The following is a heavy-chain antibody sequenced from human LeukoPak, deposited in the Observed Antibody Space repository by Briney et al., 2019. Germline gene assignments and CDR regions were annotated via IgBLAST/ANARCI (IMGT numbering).Heavy chain of an antibody. CDR1: GGTLSSYA. CDR3: ARGRSYCSGGSCYSEDYYYGMDV. J-gene: IGHJ6*04. V-gene: IGHV1-69*06. D-gene: IGHD2-15*01. Sequence: ASVKVSCKASGGTLSSYAISWVRQAPGQGLEWMGGIIPIFGTANYAQKFQGRVTITADKSTSTAYMELSSLRSEDTAVYYCARGRSYCSGGSCYSEDYYYGMDVWGKGTTVTVSS. CDR2: IIPIFGTA.